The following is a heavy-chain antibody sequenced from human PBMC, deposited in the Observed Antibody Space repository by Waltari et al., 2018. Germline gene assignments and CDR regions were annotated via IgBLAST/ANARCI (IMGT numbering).Heavy chain of an antibody. CDR3: ASLSNYDAFDY. J-gene: IGHJ4*02. CDR1: GGSISSSSYY. D-gene: IGHD4-4*01. CDR2: IYYSGST. Sequence: QLQLQESGPGLVKPSETLSLTCTVSGGSISSSSYYWGWIRQPPGKGLEWIGSIYYSGSTYYNPSLKSRVTISVDTSKNQFSLKLSSVTAADTAVYYCASLSNYDAFDYWGQGTLVTVSS. V-gene: IGHV4-39*07.